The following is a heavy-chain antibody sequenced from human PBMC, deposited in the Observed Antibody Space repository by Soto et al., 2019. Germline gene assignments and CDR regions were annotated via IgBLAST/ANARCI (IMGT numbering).Heavy chain of an antibody. V-gene: IGHV4-31*03. CDR2: IYYSGST. Sequence: QVRLEESGPGLVKPSETLSLICSVSGGSVNNANYFWNWIRHHPENGLEWIGYIYYSGSTRYNPSFKTRATLSIDTSKKQFSRRLNSVTGADTAVYFCARDADYGGSRGGMDVWGRGTTVTVSS. D-gene: IGHD4-17*01. J-gene: IGHJ6*02. CDR1: GGSVNNANYF. CDR3: ARDADYGGSRGGMDV.